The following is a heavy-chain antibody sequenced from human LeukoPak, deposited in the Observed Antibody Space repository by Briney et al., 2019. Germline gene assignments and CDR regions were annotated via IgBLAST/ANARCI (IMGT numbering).Heavy chain of an antibody. V-gene: IGHV4-30-2*01. CDR3: ARGLIVPSTIFDY. CDR2: ISHSGST. D-gene: IGHD2-2*02. CDR1: GDSISSGTYS. Sequence: SETLSLTCAVSGDSISSGTYSWTWIRQPPGKGLEWIGFISHSGSTYYNPSLKSRVTMSVDRSENQFSLKLSSVTAADTAVYSCARGLIVPSTIFDYWGQGALVTVSS. J-gene: IGHJ4*02.